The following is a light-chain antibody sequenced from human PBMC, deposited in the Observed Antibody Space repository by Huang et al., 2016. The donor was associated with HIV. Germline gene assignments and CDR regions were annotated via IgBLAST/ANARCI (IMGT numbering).Light chain of an antibody. CDR1: QGISSY. CDR3: KQLNSYPGG. CDR2: AAS. J-gene: IGKJ3*01. V-gene: IGKV1-9*01. Sequence: IQLTQSPSSLSASVGDRVTITCRASQGISSYLAWYQHNPGKAPKLLIYAASTLQSGVPSRFSGSGSGTDFTLTISSLQPEDFATYYCKQLNSYPGGFGPGTKVDIK.